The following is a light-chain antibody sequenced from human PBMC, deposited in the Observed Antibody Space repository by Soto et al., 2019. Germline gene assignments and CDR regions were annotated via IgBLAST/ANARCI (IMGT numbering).Light chain of an antibody. CDR3: QHSDNTWT. CDR1: HNVGNF. CDR2: AAS. J-gene: IGKJ1*01. Sequence: DSEMSQSPSSLSASVGDRVTVTCRASHNVGNFLNWYQQKSGTAPKLLIYAASNLKDGVPSRFSGSGSGTDFALTISSLQPEDFATYYCQHSDNTWTLGQGTKVDIK. V-gene: IGKV1-39*01.